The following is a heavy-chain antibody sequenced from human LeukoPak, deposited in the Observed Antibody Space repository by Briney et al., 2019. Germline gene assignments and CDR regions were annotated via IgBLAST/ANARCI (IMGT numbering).Heavy chain of an antibody. CDR3: ARGAGSCSGGSCYNHYFDY. CDR2: ISYDGSHK. D-gene: IGHD2-15*01. V-gene: IGHV3-30*19. J-gene: IGHJ4*02. CDR1: GFSFSSYG. Sequence: GGSLRLSCAASGFSFSSYGVHWVRQAPGRGLEWVAVISYDGSHKYFADSVKGRCTISRDNSKNTVYLQMNSLRVEDTAVYFCARGAGSCSGGSCYNHYFDYWGQGTLVTVSS.